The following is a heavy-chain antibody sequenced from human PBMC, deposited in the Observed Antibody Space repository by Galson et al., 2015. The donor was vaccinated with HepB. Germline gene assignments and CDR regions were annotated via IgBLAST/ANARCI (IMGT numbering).Heavy chain of an antibody. CDR2: ISYDGSNK. CDR1: GFTFSSYA. CDR3: ARALPLSSSWYPLEDYYYYGMDV. Sequence: SLRLSCAASGFTFSSYAMHWVRQAPGKGLEWVAVISYDGSNKYYADSVKGRFTISRDNSKNTLYLQMNSLRAEDTAVYYCARALPLSSSWYPLEDYYYYGMDVWGQGTTVTVSS. V-gene: IGHV3-30-3*01. D-gene: IGHD6-13*01. J-gene: IGHJ6*02.